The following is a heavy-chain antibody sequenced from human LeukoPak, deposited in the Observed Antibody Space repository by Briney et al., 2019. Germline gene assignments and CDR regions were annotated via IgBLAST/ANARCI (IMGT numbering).Heavy chain of an antibody. D-gene: IGHD4-17*01. J-gene: IGHJ4*02. CDR3: ARVRFTVTTLPHHFDY. CDR1: GSSISSGYY. CDR2: IYTSGST. Sequence: PSETLSLTCAVSGSSISSGYYWGWIRQPPGKGLEWIGRIYTSGSTNYNPSLKSRVTISVDKSKNQFSLKLSSVTAADTAVYYCARVRFTVTTLPHHFDYWGQGTLVTVSS. V-gene: IGHV4-38-2*01.